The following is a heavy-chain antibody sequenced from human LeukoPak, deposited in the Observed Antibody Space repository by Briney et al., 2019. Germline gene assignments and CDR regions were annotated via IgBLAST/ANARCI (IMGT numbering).Heavy chain of an antibody. CDR1: GYTFTSYG. Sequence: ASVKVSCKASGYTFTSYGISWVRQAPGQGLEWMGGIIPIFGTANYAQKFQGRVAITADESTSTAYMELSSLRSEDTAVYYCARGYSGSYRVDYWGQGTLVTVSS. CDR2: IIPIFGTA. J-gene: IGHJ4*02. D-gene: IGHD1-26*01. V-gene: IGHV1-69*13. CDR3: ARGYSGSYRVDY.